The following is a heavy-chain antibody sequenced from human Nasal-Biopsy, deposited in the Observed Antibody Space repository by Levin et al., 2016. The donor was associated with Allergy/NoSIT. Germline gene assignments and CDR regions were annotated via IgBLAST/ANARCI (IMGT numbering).Heavy chain of an antibody. Sequence: SETLSLTCTVSGGAINSGGYYWSWIRQHPGKGLEWIGCIYHSGSTYYNPSLKSRVTISVDTSKNQFSLNLSSVTAADTAVYYCARKSNSWYSAFLDYWGQGTLVTVSS. CDR2: IYHSGST. J-gene: IGHJ4*02. D-gene: IGHD6-13*01. CDR3: ARKSNSWYSAFLDY. V-gene: IGHV4-31*03. CDR1: GGAINSGGYY.